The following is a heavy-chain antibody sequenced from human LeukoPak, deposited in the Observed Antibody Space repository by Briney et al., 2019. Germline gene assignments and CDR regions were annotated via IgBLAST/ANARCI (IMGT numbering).Heavy chain of an antibody. Sequence: SETLSLTCAVSGGSISIGGYFWRWIRQPPGKGVEWIGYIYHSESTYYNPSLKSRVTISVDRSKNQFSLKLSSVTAADTAVYYCARSRLNYYGSANHDAFDIWGQGTMVTVSS. D-gene: IGHD3-10*01. V-gene: IGHV4-30-2*01. CDR3: ARSRLNYYGSANHDAFDI. CDR1: GGSISIGGYF. J-gene: IGHJ3*02. CDR2: IYHSEST.